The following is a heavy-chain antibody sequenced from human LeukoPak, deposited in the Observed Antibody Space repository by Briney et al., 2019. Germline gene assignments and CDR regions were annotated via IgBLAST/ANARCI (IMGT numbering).Heavy chain of an antibody. V-gene: IGHV3-20*04. J-gene: IGHJ4*02. CDR1: GFTFDDYG. CDR3: ARDGRYYYGSGGHFDY. D-gene: IGHD3-10*01. Sequence: GGSLRLSCAASGFTFDDYGMSWVRQAPGKGLEWVSGINWNGGSTGYADSVKGRFTISRDNSKNTLYLQMNSLRAEDTAVYYCARDGRYYYGSGGHFDYWGQGTLVAVSS. CDR2: INWNGGST.